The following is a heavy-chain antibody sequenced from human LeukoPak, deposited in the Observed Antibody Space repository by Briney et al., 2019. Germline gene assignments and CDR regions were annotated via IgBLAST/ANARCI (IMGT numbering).Heavy chain of an antibody. CDR1: GGSISSYY. Sequence: KPSETLSLTCTVSGGSISSYYWSWIRQPPGKGLEWIGYIYYSGSTNYNPSLKSRVTISVDSSKNQFSLKLSSVTAADTAVYYCARTTEGGYTYDYFYYYYMDVWGKGTTDTISS. V-gene: IGHV4-59*01. D-gene: IGHD5-18*01. CDR3: ARTTEGGYTYDYFYYYYMDV. J-gene: IGHJ6*03. CDR2: IYYSGST.